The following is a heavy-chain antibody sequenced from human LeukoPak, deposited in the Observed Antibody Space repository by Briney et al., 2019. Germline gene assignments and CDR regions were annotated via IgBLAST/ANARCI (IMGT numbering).Heavy chain of an antibody. Sequence: GGSLRLSCAASGFTFSNYAMHWVRQAPDKGLEWVAVISYDVNNKCYADSVQGRFTISRDNSKNTLYLQMNSLRAEDTAIYYCAREGGITGAEEFDSWGQGTLVTVSS. CDR3: AREGGITGAEEFDS. CDR1: GFTFSNYA. CDR2: ISYDVNNK. D-gene: IGHD1-20*01. V-gene: IGHV3-30-3*01. J-gene: IGHJ4*02.